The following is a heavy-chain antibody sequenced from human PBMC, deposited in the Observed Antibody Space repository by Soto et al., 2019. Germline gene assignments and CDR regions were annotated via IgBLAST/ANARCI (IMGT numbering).Heavy chain of an antibody. CDR2: ISGSGGST. CDR3: AKNPREWQQLYYFDY. D-gene: IGHD1-26*01. CDR1: GFTFSSYA. Sequence: GGSLRLSCAASGFTFSSYAMSWVRQAPGKGLEWVSAISGSGGSTYYADSVKGRFTISRDNSKNTLYLQMNSLRAEDTAVYYCAKNPREWQQLYYFDYWGQGTLVTVSS. J-gene: IGHJ4*02. V-gene: IGHV3-23*01.